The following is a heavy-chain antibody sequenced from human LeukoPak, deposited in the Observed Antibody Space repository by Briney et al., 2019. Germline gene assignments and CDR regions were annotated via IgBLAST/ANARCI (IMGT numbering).Heavy chain of an antibody. CDR2: ISWNSGSI. D-gene: IGHD3-10*01. V-gene: IGHV3-9*01. CDR1: GFTFEDYA. J-gene: IGHJ4*02. CDR3: AKGSVYLAFGVDY. Sequence: SLRLSCAPSGFTFEDYAMRWVRQAPGKGLEWVSGISWNSGSIGYAHSVKGRFTIPRDNAKNSLYMQMNGVRADYKCVYDCAKGSVYLAFGVDYWGQGALVTVSS.